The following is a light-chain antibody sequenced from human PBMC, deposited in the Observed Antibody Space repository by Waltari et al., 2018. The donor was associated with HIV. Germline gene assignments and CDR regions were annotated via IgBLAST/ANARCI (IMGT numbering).Light chain of an antibody. V-gene: IGLV2-23*01. Sequence: QSALTQPASVSGSPGQSITIPCTGSSSDVGNYNLVSWSQQHPGKAPKLMIYEGINRPSGVSNRFSGSKSGNTASLTISGLQAEDEADYYCCSYAGSSNWVFGGGTKLTVL. CDR1: SSDVGNYNL. CDR3: CSYAGSSNWV. CDR2: EGI. J-gene: IGLJ3*02.